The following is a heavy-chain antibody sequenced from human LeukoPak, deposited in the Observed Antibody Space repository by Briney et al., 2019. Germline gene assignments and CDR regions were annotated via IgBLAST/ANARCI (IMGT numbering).Heavy chain of an antibody. CDR3: AKWGDYDVLTGYYVSDF. V-gene: IGHV3-23*01. CDR1: GFIFSNYA. J-gene: IGHJ4*02. CDR2: ISGRSDNT. Sequence: GASLRLSCAASGFIFSNYAMYWVRQAPGKGLEWVSAISGRSDNTYYADSVKGRFTLSRDSSKNTLYLQMNSLRADDTAVYYCAKWGDYDVLTGYYVSDFWGQGALVTVSS. D-gene: IGHD3-9*01.